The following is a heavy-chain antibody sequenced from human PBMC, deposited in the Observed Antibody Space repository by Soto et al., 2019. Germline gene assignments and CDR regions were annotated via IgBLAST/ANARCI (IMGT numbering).Heavy chain of an antibody. J-gene: IGHJ6*02. CDR3: ASTHFRGHFLVPSYYGMDV. Sequence: PSETLSLTCTVSGGSISSGGYYWSWIRQHPGKGLGWIGYIYYSGSTYYNPSLKSRVTISVDTSKNQFSLKLSSVTAADTAVYYCASTHFRGHFLVPSYYGMDVWGQGTTVTVSS. CDR1: GGSISSGGYY. D-gene: IGHD3-10*01. CDR2: IYYSGST. V-gene: IGHV4-31*02.